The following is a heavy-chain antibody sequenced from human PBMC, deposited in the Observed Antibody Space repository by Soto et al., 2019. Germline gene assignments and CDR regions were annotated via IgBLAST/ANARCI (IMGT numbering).Heavy chain of an antibody. V-gene: IGHV3-9*01. D-gene: IGHD4-4*01. CDR3: AKARTVTAKFDY. Sequence: EVQLVESGGGLVQPGGSLRLSCAASGFTFDDYAMHWVRQAPGKGLEWVSGISWNSGSIGYADSVKGRFTISRDNAKNSLYLQMNSLRAEDTALYYCAKARTVTAKFDYWGQGTLVTVSS. CDR1: GFTFDDYA. CDR2: ISWNSGSI. J-gene: IGHJ4*02.